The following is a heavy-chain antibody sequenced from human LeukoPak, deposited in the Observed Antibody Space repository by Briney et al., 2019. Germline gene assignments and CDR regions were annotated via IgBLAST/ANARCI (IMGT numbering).Heavy chain of an antibody. CDR3: ARESRYYYGSGTPPYYFDY. J-gene: IGHJ4*02. CDR2: IYTSGST. V-gene: IGHV4-4*07. CDR1: GGSISSYY. D-gene: IGHD3-10*01. Sequence: SETLSLTCTVSGGSISSYYWSWIRQPAGKGLEWIGRIYTSGSTNYNPSLKSQVTMSVDTSKNQFSLKLSSVTAADTAVYYCARESRYYYGSGTPPYYFDYWGQGTLVTVSS.